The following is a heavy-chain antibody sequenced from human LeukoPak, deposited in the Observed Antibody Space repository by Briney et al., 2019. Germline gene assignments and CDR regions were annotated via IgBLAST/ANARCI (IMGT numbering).Heavy chain of an antibody. CDR1: GFTFSSYW. D-gene: IGHD2-2*02. V-gene: IGHV3-7*01. CDR2: IKQDGSEK. Sequence: GGSLRRSCAASGFTFSSYWMCWVHQAPGKGLEWVANIKQDGSEKYYVDSVKGRFTISRDNAKNSLYLQMNSLRAEDTAVYYCARDADVVVPAAIPKVFDYWGQGTLVTVSS. J-gene: IGHJ4*02. CDR3: ARDADVVVPAAIPKVFDY.